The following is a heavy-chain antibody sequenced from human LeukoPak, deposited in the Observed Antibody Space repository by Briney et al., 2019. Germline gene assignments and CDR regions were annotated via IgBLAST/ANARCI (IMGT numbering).Heavy chain of an antibody. J-gene: IGHJ3*02. CDR2: IYYSGST. CDR1: GGSISSGGYY. CDR3: ARDRSVVVTAPSGIDI. D-gene: IGHD2-21*02. Sequence: PSQTLSLTCTVSGGSISSGGYYWSWIRQHPGKGLEWIGYIYYSGSTYYNPSLKSRVTISVDTSKNQFSLKLGSVTAADTAVYYCARDRSVVVTAPSGIDIWGQGTMVTVSS. V-gene: IGHV4-31*03.